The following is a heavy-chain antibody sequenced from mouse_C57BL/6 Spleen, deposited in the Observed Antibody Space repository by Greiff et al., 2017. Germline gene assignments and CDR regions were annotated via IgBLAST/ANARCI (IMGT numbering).Heavy chain of an antibody. J-gene: IGHJ3*01. V-gene: IGHV1-53*01. D-gene: IGHD1-1*01. CDR2: IEPSNGGT. Sequence: VQLQQPGAELVRPGSSVKLSCKASGYTFTSYWMHWVKQRPGQGLEWIGNIEPSNGGTNYNEKFKSKATLTVDKSSSTAYMQLSSLTSEDSAVDYCATPDYGRSYWVADWGQGTLVTVSA. CDR1: GYTFTSYW. CDR3: ATPDYGRSYWVAD.